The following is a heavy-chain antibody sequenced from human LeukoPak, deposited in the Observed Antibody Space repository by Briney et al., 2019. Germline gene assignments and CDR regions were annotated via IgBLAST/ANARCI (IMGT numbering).Heavy chain of an antibody. CDR3: ARKVHGDYIFDY. CDR1: GYTFTSYD. J-gene: IGHJ4*02. V-gene: IGHV1-8*01. Sequence: ASVKVSCKASGYTFTSYDINWVRQATGQGLEWMGWMNPNNGNTGYTQKFQARVTMTRNTSISTAYLELSSLRSEDTAVYYCARKVHGDYIFDYWGQGTLVTVSS. D-gene: IGHD4-17*01. CDR2: MNPNNGNT.